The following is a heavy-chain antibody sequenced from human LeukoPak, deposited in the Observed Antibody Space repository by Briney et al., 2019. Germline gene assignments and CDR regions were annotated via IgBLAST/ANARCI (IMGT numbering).Heavy chain of an antibody. D-gene: IGHD6-13*01. Sequence: GGSLRLSCAASGFTFNNAWMSWVRPAPGKGMEWDGRIKSKTDGGTTEYAAPVKGRFIISRDDSKNTLYVQMNSLKTEDTAVYYCTTVGSSNWYADYWGQGTLVTVYS. CDR3: TTVGSSNWYADY. J-gene: IGHJ4*02. CDR2: IKSKTDGGTT. CDR1: GFTFNNAW. V-gene: IGHV3-15*01.